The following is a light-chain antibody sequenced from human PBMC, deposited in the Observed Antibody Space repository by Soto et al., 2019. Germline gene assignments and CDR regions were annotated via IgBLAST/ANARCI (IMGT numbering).Light chain of an antibody. V-gene: IGKV3-20*01. Sequence: EIVLAQAPGTLSLSPGERATLSCRASQSVSSSYLAWYQQKPGQAPRLLIYDASNRATGIPASFSGSGSGTDFTLTISRLEPEDLAVYYCQQYGSSPETFGQGTKVDIK. CDR3: QQYGSSPET. J-gene: IGKJ1*01. CDR2: DAS. CDR1: QSVSSSY.